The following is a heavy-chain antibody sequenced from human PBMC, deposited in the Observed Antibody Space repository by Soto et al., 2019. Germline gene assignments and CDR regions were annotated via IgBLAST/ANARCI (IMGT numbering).Heavy chain of an antibody. CDR1: GDTFTSYY. J-gene: IGHJ5*02. CDR2: INPHGGST. V-gene: IGHV1-46*01. D-gene: IGHD3-3*01. Sequence: ASVKVSCKAPGDTFTSYYLNWVRQAPGQGLEWMGVINPHGGSTKYAQKFQGRITMTRDTSRSTVYMELSSLRSDETAIYYCARSSGGNFGIIIEGSNWFDPWGQGTLVIVSS. CDR3: ARSSGGNFGIIIEGSNWFDP.